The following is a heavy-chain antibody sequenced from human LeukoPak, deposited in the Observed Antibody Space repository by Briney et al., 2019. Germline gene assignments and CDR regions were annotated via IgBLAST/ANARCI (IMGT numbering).Heavy chain of an antibody. CDR2: ISSSSSYI. CDR3: ARDKVSTGRIAVAGTGEFDY. CDR1: GFTFSSYS. V-gene: IGHV3-21*01. Sequence: GGSLRLSCAASGFTFSSYSMNWVRQAPGKGLEWVSSISSSSSYIYHADSVKGRFTISRDNAKNSLYLQMNSLRAEDTAVYYCARDKVSTGRIAVAGTGEFDYWGQGTLVTVSS. J-gene: IGHJ4*02. D-gene: IGHD6-19*01.